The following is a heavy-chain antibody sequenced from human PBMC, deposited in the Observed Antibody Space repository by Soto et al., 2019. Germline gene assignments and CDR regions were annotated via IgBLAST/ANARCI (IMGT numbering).Heavy chain of an antibody. CDR2: INPDSDDT. J-gene: IGHJ6*02. CDR1: GYTFTGYY. CDR3: ARGTVRYSSSGLPYYYYGMDV. D-gene: IGHD6-13*01. Sequence: QVQLVQSGAEVKKSGASVKVSCKASGYTFTGYYMHWVRQAPGQGLEWMGWINPDSDDTNYAQKFQGWVNMTRDTSNRAAYMELSRLRSDDTAVYYCARGTVRYSSSGLPYYYYGMDVWAQGTTVTVSS. V-gene: IGHV1-2*04.